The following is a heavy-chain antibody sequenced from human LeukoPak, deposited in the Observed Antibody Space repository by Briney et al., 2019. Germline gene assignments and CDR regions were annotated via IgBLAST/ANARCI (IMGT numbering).Heavy chain of an antibody. Sequence: SETLSLTCTVSGGSIGSYYWSWIRQPAGKGLEWIGRIYTSGSTNYNPSLKSRVTISVDTSKNQFSLKLSSVTAADTAVYYCARRPYGSGSYARVLDYWGQGTLVTVSS. CDR3: ARRPYGSGSYARVLDY. V-gene: IGHV4-4*07. CDR2: IYTSGST. D-gene: IGHD3-10*01. CDR1: GGSIGSYY. J-gene: IGHJ4*02.